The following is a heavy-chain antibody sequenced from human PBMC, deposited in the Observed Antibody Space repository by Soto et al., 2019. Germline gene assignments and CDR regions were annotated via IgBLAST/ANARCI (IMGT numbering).Heavy chain of an antibody. D-gene: IGHD4-17*01. V-gene: IGHV1-69*01. CDR2: VIPTLATA. J-gene: IGHJ3*02. Sequence: QVQLVQSGAEVKKPGSSVKVSCKTSGGHFNNHAINWVRQAPGQGLEWVGLVIPTLATADYAQKFQGRVTMTADEVTNTAYMELSSLRADDTCVYYCASDYGEIDAFDIWGQGTLVTVSS. CDR3: ASDYGEIDAFDI. CDR1: GGHFNNHA.